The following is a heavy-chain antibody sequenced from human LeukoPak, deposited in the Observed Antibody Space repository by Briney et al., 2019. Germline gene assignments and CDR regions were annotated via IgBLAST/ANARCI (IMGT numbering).Heavy chain of an antibody. D-gene: IGHD2-2*01. J-gene: IGHJ4*02. Sequence: GASVKVSCKASGGTFSDYALNWVRQAPGQGLEWMGWISAYNGNTNYAQKLQGRVTMTTDTSTSTAYMELRSLRSDDTAVYYCARVGALLIHCSSTSCYLDYWGQGTLVTVSS. CDR1: GGTFSDYA. CDR2: ISAYNGNT. CDR3: ARVGALLIHCSSTSCYLDY. V-gene: IGHV1-18*01.